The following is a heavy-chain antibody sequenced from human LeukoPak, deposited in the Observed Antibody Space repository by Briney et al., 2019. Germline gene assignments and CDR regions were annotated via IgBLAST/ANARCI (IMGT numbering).Heavy chain of an antibody. CDR2: IKQDGSET. D-gene: IGHD3-10*01. V-gene: IGHV3-7*03. CDR3: AKDAMVRGVIPTSFDY. CDR1: GFTFTNNF. J-gene: IGHJ4*02. Sequence: GGSLRLSCAASGFTFTNNFMSWVRQVPGKGLEWVANIKQDGSETTYADSVRGRFTISRDNSKNTLYLQMNSLRAEDTAVYYCAKDAMVRGVIPTSFDYWGQGTLVTVSS.